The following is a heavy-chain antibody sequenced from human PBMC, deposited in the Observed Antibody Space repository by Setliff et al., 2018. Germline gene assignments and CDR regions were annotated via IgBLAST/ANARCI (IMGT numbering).Heavy chain of an antibody. Sequence: VASVKVSCKTSGFRFTNFGFSWVRQAPGQGLEWLGSISPYSGNTNYPQWLQDRVTMTIDTSATTVYMELKSLRSDDTAVYYCVRSSVPQVVLAADFDFWGQGTPVTVSS. CDR3: VRSSVPQVVLAADFDF. CDR1: GFRFTNFG. V-gene: IGHV1-18*01. D-gene: IGHD6-19*01. CDR2: ISPYSGNT. J-gene: IGHJ4*02.